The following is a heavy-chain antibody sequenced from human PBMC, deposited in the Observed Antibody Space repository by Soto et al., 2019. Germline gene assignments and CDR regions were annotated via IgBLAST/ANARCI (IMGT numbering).Heavy chain of an antibody. CDR1: GFTFSSYA. CDR3: AKGYYYDSSGKRGSYFDY. V-gene: IGHV3-23*01. D-gene: IGHD3-22*01. Sequence: PGGSLRLSCAASGFTFSSYAMSWVRQAPGKGLEWVSAISGSGGSTYYADSVKGRFTISRDNSKNTLYLQMNSLRAEDTAVYYCAKGYYYDSSGKRGSYFDYWGQGTLVTVSS. CDR2: ISGSGGST. J-gene: IGHJ4*02.